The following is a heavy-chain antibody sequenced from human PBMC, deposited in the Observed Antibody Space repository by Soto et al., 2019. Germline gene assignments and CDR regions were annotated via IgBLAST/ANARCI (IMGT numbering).Heavy chain of an antibody. J-gene: IGHJ4*02. V-gene: IGHV3-23*01. CDR3: AKFKAGTYSKYYFDY. D-gene: IGHD3-10*01. CDR2: ITNDGVGT. Sequence: EVQLLESGGGLVQPGGSLRLSCAASGFTFSGYAMSWGRQAPGKGLEWVSNITNDGVGTHYADSVKGRFTISRDDSKNTLYLQMNSLRAEDTALYYCAKFKAGTYSKYYFDYWGQGTLVTVSS. CDR1: GFTFSGYA.